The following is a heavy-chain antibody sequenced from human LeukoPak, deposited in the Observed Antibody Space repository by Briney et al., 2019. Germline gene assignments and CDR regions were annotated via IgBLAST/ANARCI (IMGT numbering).Heavy chain of an antibody. CDR2: ISPSGGPT. CDR1: GYTFTSNY. CDR3: ARDVFN. J-gene: IGHJ4*02. Sequence: GASVKVSCKAFGYTFTSNYMHWVRQAPGQGPEWMGVISPSGGPTTYAQKFQGRVTLTRDVSTSTDYLELRSLRSDDTAVYYCARDVFNWGQGTLVTVSS. V-gene: IGHV1-46*01.